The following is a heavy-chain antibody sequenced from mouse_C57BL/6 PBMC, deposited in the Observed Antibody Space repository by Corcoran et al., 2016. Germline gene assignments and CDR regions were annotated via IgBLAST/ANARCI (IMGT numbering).Heavy chain of an antibody. CDR1: GYTFTTYG. CDR2: INTYSGVP. V-gene: IGHV9-3*01. CDR3: ARDGSSPYYFDY. J-gene: IGHJ2*01. D-gene: IGHD1-1*01. Sequence: QIQLVQSGPELKKPGETVKISCKASGYTFTTYGLSWVKQAPGKGLKWMGWINTYSGVPTYADDFKGRFAFSLETSASTASLQINNLKNEDTATYFCARDGSSPYYFDYWGQGTTLTVSS.